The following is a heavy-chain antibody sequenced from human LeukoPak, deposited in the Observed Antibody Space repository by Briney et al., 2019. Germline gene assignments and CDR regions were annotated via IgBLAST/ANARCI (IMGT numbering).Heavy chain of an antibody. V-gene: IGHV4-39*01. J-gene: IGHJ4*02. CDR3: ARMESPYSGSYYDY. CDR1: GGSIRSSGFY. CDR2: MYYSGST. D-gene: IGHD1-26*01. Sequence: SESLSLTCTVSGGSIRSSGFYWGWIRQPPGKGLEWIGSMYYSGSTYYNPSLKSRVTISADTSKSQFSLKLSSVTAADTAVYYCARMESPYSGSYYDYWGQGTLVTVSS.